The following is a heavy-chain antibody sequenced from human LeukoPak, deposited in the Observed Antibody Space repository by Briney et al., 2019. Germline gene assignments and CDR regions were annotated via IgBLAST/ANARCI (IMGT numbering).Heavy chain of an antibody. CDR2: IIPILGIA. D-gene: IGHD4-17*01. CDR3: ATSRDYGDYDGGLD. CDR1: GGTFSSYA. V-gene: IGHV1-69*04. J-gene: IGHJ4*02. Sequence: EASVKVSCKASGGTFSSYAISWVRQAPGQGLEWMGRIIPILGIANYAQKFQGRVTITADKSTSTAYMELSSLRSEDTAVYYCATSRDYGDYDGGLDWGQGTLVTVSS.